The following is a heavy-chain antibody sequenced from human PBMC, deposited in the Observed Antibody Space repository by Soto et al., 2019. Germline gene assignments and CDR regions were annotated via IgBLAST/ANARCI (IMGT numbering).Heavy chain of an antibody. Sequence: PSETLSLTCTVSGGSISSYYWSWIRQPPGKGLEWIGYIYYSGSTNYNPSLKSRVTISVDTSKNQFSLKLSSVTAADTAVYYCARGKGRRYSSGWYNWLDPWGQGTLVTVSS. D-gene: IGHD6-19*01. CDR1: GGSISSYY. J-gene: IGHJ5*02. CDR2: IYYSGST. V-gene: IGHV4-59*01. CDR3: ARGKGRRYSSGWYNWLDP.